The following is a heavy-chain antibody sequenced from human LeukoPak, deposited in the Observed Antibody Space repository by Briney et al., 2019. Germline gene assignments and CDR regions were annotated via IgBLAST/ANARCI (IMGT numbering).Heavy chain of an antibody. V-gene: IGHV3-23*01. CDR1: GFTFSTSA. J-gene: IGHJ4*02. CDR2: ISSSGGLT. D-gene: IGHD3-10*01. Sequence: GGSLRLSCAASGFTFSTSAMNWVRQAPGKGLEWVSAISSSGGLTFYADSVKGRFTISRDNSKNTLSLQMDSLRAEDTAVYYCAKALWFGELLSHRPSLIDCWGQGTPVTVSS. CDR3: AKALWFGELLSHRPSLIDC.